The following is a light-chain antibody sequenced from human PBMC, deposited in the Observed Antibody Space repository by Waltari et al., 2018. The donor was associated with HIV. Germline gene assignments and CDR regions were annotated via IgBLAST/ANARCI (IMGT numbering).Light chain of an antibody. CDR1: RSDVGGYNY. CDR3: SSYTSSSTPYVV. Sequence: QSALTQPASVSGSPGQSITISCTGTRSDVGGYNYVSWYQQHPGKAPKLMIYEVSIPPSGFSNRFPGSNSANTASLTIPCLQAEDEADYYCSSYTSSSTPYVVFGGGTKLTVL. J-gene: IGLJ2*01. CDR2: EVS. V-gene: IGLV2-14*01.